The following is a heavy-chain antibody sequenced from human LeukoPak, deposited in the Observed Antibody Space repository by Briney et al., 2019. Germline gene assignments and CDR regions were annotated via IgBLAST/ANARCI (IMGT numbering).Heavy chain of an antibody. CDR3: ARDVFCSGNSCLRDAFDI. Sequence: ASVKVSCKASGYTFTSYGVSWVRQAPGQSLEWLGWFSAYNGNTYYAENFQARVTMTTDTSTSTAYMELRSLKSDDTAVYYCARDVFCSGNSCLRDAFDIWGQGTKVTVSS. CDR1: GYTFTSYG. V-gene: IGHV1-18*01. J-gene: IGHJ3*02. D-gene: IGHD2-15*01. CDR2: FSAYNGNT.